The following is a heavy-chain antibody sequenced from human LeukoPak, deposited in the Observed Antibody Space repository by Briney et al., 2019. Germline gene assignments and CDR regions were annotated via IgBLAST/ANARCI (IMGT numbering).Heavy chain of an antibody. Sequence: SETLSLTCAVSGYSISSGYYWGWIRQPPGKGLEWIGSIYHSGSTYYNPSLKSRVTISVDTSKNQFSLKLSSVTAADTAVYYCARENHGSGSYYNVGYYYGMDVWGKGTTVTVSS. CDR2: IYHSGST. D-gene: IGHD3-10*01. J-gene: IGHJ6*04. CDR3: ARENHGSGSYYNVGYYYGMDV. CDR1: GYSISSGYY. V-gene: IGHV4-38-2*02.